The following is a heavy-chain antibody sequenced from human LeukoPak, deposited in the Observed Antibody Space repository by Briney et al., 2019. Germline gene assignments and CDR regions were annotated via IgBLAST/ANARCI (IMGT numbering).Heavy chain of an antibody. Sequence: GGSLRLSCAASGFTFRSYGIHWVRQATGKGLEWVSAIGTAGDPYYPGSVKGRFTISRENAKNSLYLQMNSLRAGDTAVYYCARARSSTFEFDYWGQGTLVTVSS. J-gene: IGHJ4*02. CDR1: GFTFRSYG. CDR2: IGTAGDP. D-gene: IGHD6-6*01. V-gene: IGHV3-13*05. CDR3: ARARSSTFEFDY.